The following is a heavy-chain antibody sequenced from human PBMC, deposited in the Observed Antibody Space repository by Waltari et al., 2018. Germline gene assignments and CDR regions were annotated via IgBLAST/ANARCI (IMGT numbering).Heavy chain of an antibody. D-gene: IGHD6-13*01. J-gene: IGHJ4*02. V-gene: IGHV1-69*14. CDR1: GGTFSSYA. Sequence: QVQLVQSGAEVKKPGSSVKVSCKASGGTFSSYAISWVRQAPGQGLEWMGGHIPSFGTDNDAQKFQGRVTITADKSTSTAYMELSSLRAEYTAVYYCARTPSWYGTHFDYWGQGTLVTVSS. CDR3: ARTPSWYGTHFDY. CDR2: HIPSFGTD.